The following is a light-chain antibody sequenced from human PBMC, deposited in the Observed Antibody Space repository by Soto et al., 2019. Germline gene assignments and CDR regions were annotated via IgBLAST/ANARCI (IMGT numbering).Light chain of an antibody. V-gene: IGKV3-20*01. CDR3: QQYGSSPT. Sequence: EIVMTQSLATLSVSPGERATLSCRASQSVSSSYLAWYQQKRGQAPRLLVYGASSRGTGIPDRFSGSGSGTDFTLTISRLEPADLAVYYCQQYGSSPTFGGGSKVDIK. J-gene: IGKJ4*01. CDR2: GAS. CDR1: QSVSSSY.